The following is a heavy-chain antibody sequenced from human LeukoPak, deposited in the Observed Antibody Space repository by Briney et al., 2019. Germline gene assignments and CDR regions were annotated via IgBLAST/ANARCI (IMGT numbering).Heavy chain of an antibody. D-gene: IGHD3-22*01. V-gene: IGHV3-7*01. CDR1: GFTFSSYW. CDR3: ARDPVDYDSSGYFFFSGPGQEFDY. J-gene: IGHJ4*02. CDR2: IKQDGSEK. Sequence: PWGSLRLSCAASGFTFSSYWMSWVRQAPGKGLEWVANIKQDGSEKYYVDSVKGRFTISRDNAKNSLYLQMNSLRAEDTAVYYCARDPVDYDSSGYFFFSGPGQEFDYWGQGTLVTVSS.